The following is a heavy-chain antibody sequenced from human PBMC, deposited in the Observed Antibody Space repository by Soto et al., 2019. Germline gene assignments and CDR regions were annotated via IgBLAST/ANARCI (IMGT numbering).Heavy chain of an antibody. CDR1: GFTFTSYW. D-gene: IGHD3-16*02. Sequence: EVQLVESGGGLVQPGGSLRLSCAASGFTFTSYWMTWVRQAPGKGLEWVANIKQDGCEKYYVGSVKGRFTISRDNAENSLYLQLDSLRAEDAAVYYCARGAFPTWATYPLDYWGQGTPVTVSS. CDR2: IKQDGCEK. J-gene: IGHJ4*02. V-gene: IGHV3-7*04. CDR3: ARGAFPTWATYPLDY.